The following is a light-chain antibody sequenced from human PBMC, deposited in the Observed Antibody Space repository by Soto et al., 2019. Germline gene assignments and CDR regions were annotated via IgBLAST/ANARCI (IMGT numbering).Light chain of an antibody. CDR1: SSDVGGYNY. V-gene: IGLV2-14*03. CDR3: SSYARHSPL. J-gene: IGLJ3*02. Sequence: SVLAQPASVSGSPGQSITISCTGTSSDVGGYNYVSWYQQHPGKAHKLMIYDVSNRPSGVSNRFSGSKSGNTASLTFFGLQAEDEADYYCSSYARHSPLFGGGTKVTVL. CDR2: DVS.